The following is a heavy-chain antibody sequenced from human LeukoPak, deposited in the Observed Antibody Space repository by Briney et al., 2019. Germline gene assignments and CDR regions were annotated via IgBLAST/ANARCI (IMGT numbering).Heavy chain of an antibody. CDR1: GYTFTSYD. J-gene: IGHJ4*02. CDR2: MNPNSGNT. V-gene: IGHV1-8*02. CDR3: ARVYGGYGGDYFDY. Sequence: ASVKVSCKASGYTFTSYDINWVRQATGQGLEWMGWMNPNSGNTGYAQKFQGRVTMTTDTSTSTAYMELRSLRSEDTAVYYCARVYGGYGGDYFDYWGQGTLVTVSS. D-gene: IGHD4-17*01.